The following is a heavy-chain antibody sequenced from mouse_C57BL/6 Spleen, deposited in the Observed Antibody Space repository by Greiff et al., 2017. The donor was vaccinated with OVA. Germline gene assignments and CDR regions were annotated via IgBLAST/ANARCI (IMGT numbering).Heavy chain of an antibody. Sequence: VQLQQSVAELVRPGASVKLSCTASGFNIKNTYMPWVKQRPEQGLAWIGRIDPANGNTKYAPKFQGKATITADTSSNTASLQLSSLKSEDTAIYYCAREITTVGRYFEVWGTGTTVTVSS. CDR2: IDPANGNT. CDR3: AREITTVGRYFEV. V-gene: IGHV14-3*01. J-gene: IGHJ1*03. CDR1: GFNIKNTY. D-gene: IGHD1-1*01.